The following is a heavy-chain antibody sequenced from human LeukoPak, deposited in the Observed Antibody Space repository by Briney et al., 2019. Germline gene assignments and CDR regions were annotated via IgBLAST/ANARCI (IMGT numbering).Heavy chain of an antibody. D-gene: IGHD1-7*01. J-gene: IGHJ4*02. V-gene: IGHV1-69*06. CDR3: ASETGTTTEAAYFDY. CDR2: IIPIFGTA. Sequence: ASVKVSCKASGGTFSSYAISWVRQAPGQGLEWMGGIIPIFGTANYAQKFQGRVTITADKSTSTAYMELSSLRSEDTAVYYCASETGTTTEAAYFDYWGQGTLVTVSS. CDR1: GGTFSSYA.